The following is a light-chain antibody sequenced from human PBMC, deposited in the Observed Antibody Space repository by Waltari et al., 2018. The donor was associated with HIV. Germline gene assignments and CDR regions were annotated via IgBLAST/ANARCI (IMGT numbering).Light chain of an antibody. CDR3: SSYTSSSTLDV. J-gene: IGLJ1*01. Sequence: ITISCTGTSSDVGGYNYVSWYQQHPGKAPKLMIYDVSNRPSGVSNRFSGSKSGNTASLTISGLQAEDEADYYCSSYTSSSTLDVFGTGTKVTVL. CDR2: DVS. V-gene: IGLV2-14*03. CDR1: SSDVGGYNY.